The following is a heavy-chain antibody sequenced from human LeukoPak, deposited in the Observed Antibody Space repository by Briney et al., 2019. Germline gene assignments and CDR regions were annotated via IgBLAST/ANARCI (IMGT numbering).Heavy chain of an antibody. J-gene: IGHJ4*02. D-gene: IGHD2-21*02. CDR2: ISSSISTV. Sequence: GGSLRLSCAASGFTFSAYSMNWVRQAPGKGLEWVSYISSSISTVYYADSVKGRFTISRDNSRNTLYLQMNSLRSDDTAVYYCARESPACGEDCYFDYWGQGTLVTVSS. V-gene: IGHV3-48*01. CDR1: GFTFSAYS. CDR3: ARESPACGEDCYFDY.